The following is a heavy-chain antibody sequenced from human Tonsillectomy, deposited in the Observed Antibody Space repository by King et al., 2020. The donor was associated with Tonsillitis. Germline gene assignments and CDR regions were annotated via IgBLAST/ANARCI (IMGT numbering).Heavy chain of an antibody. J-gene: IGHJ6*03. V-gene: IGHV4-59*01. CDR2: IYYSGST. CDR1: GGSISTND. CDR3: AIDSAVGYMDV. Sequence: VQLQESGPGLVKPSETLSLTCTVSGGSISTNDWSWIRQPQGKGLEWIGYIYYSGSTNYNPSLKSRVTISVDTSKNQFSLKVTSVTAADTAVYYCAIDSAVGYMDVWRKGTTVTASS. D-gene: IGHD6-19*01.